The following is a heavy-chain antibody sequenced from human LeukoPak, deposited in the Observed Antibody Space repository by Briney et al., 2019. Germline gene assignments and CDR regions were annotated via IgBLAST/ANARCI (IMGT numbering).Heavy chain of an antibody. CDR3: ARLPLRYYYDSNGRPGCWFDP. V-gene: IGHV1-18*01. CDR1: GYTFTSYG. J-gene: IGHJ5*02. D-gene: IGHD3-22*01. CDR2: ISAYNGNT. Sequence: GASVKVSCKASGYTFTSYGISWVRQAPGQGLEWMGWISAYNGNTNYAQKLQGRVTMTTDTSTSTAYMELRSLRSDDTAVYYCARLPLRYYYDSNGRPGCWFDPWGQGTLVTVSS.